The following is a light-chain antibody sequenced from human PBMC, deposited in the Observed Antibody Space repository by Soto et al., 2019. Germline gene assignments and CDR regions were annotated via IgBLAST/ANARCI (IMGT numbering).Light chain of an antibody. CDR3: QQLNSYPLT. Sequence: DIQMTQSPSSLSASVGDRVTITCRASQSISSYLNWYQQKPGKVPKLLIYAASTLQSGVPSRFSGSGSGTDFTLTISSLQPEDFATYYCQQLNSYPLTFGGGTKVDIK. V-gene: IGKV1-9*01. CDR2: AAS. J-gene: IGKJ4*01. CDR1: QSISSY.